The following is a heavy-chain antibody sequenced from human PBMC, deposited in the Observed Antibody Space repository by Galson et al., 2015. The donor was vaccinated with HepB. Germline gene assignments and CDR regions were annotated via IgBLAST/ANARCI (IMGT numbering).Heavy chain of an antibody. CDR2: TFYRSKWYN. V-gene: IGHV6-1*01. Sequence: CAIPGDSVSSNSAAWNWIRQSPSRGLEWLGRTFYRSKWYNEYAVSVKSRITINPDTSKNQFSLHLASVTPEDMAVYYCARDSGSWLQHPGWFDPWGQGTLVTVSS. CDR3: ARDSGSWLQHPGWFDP. CDR1: GDSVSSNSAA. J-gene: IGHJ5*02. D-gene: IGHD3-9*01.